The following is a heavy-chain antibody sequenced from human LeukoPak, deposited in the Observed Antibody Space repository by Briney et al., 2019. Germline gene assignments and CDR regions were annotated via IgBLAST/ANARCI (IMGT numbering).Heavy chain of an antibody. CDR2: INHSGST. J-gene: IGHJ6*03. CDR3: ARGRLDQYYDFWSGYYSYYYYYMDV. Sequence: SETLSLTCAVYGGSFSGYYWSWIRQPPGKGLEWIGEINHSGSTNYNPSLKSRVTISVDTSKNQFSLELSSVTAADTAVYYCARGRLDQYYDFWSGYYSYYYYYMDVWGKGTTVTVSS. D-gene: IGHD3-3*01. V-gene: IGHV4-34*01. CDR1: GGSFSGYY.